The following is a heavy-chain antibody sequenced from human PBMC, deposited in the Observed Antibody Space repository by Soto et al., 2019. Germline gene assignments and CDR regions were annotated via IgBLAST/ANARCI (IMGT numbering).Heavy chain of an antibody. CDR1: GFTFSSYA. Sequence: EVQLLESGGGLVQPGGSLRLSCAASGFTFSSYAMSWVRQAPGMGLKWVSAISGSGRGTYYADSLEGRFAISRDNSKNTLYLQMDSLRAEDTATYYCARDRPGGRSNYYYGMDVWGQGTTVTVSS. V-gene: IGHV3-23*01. CDR3: ARDRPGGRSNYYYGMDV. D-gene: IGHD2-15*01. CDR2: ISGSGRGT. J-gene: IGHJ6*02.